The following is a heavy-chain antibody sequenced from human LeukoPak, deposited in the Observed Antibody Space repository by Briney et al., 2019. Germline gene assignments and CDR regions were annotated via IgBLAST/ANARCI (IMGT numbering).Heavy chain of an antibody. J-gene: IGHJ4*02. V-gene: IGHV1-2*02. CDR3: ARDIGQGSSWLYDY. CDR1: GYTFTGYY. Sequence: GASVKVSCKASGYTFTGYYMHWVRQAPGQGLEWMGWINPKSGGTNYARKFQGRVTMTRDTSITTAYMELSSLRSADTALYYCARDIGQGSSWLYDYWGQGTLVTVSS. CDR2: INPKSGGT. D-gene: IGHD6-13*01.